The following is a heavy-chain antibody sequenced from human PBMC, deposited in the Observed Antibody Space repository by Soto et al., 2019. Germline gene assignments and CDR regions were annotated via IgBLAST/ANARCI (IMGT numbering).Heavy chain of an antibody. CDR2: IIPIFGTA. CDR1: GGTFSSYA. V-gene: IGHV1-69*13. CDR3: ARVRGLRGDFWTIPGFDY. Sequence: SVKVSCKASGGTFSSYAISWVRQASGQGLEWMGGIIPIFGTANYAQKFQGRVTITADESTSTAYMELSSLRSEDTAVYYCARVRGLRGDFWTIPGFDYWGQGTLVTVSS. J-gene: IGHJ4*02. D-gene: IGHD3-3*01.